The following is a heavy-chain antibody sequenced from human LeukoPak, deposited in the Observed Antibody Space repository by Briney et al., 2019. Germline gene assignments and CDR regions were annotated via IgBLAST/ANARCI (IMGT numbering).Heavy chain of an antibody. D-gene: IGHD3-9*01. CDR1: GYTFTNSY. J-gene: IGHJ4*02. V-gene: IGHV1-2*02. CDR3: ARSPDILTGENFDY. CDR2: INPNSGGT. Sequence: ASVKVSCKASGYTFTNSYIHWVRQAPGQGLEWMGWINPNSGGTNYAQKFQGRVTMTRDTSISTAYMELSRLRSDDTAVFYCARSPDILTGENFDYWGQGTLVTVSS.